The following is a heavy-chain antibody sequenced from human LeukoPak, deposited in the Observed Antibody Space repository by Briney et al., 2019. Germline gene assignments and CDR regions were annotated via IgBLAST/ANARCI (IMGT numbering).Heavy chain of an antibody. Sequence: GGSLRLSCAVSGFTFSSYAMSWVRQAPGKGLEWVSAISGSGGSTYYADSVKGRFTISRDNSKNTLYLQMNSLRAEDTAVYYCALISGSYSSGYWGQGTLVTVSS. CDR3: ALISGSYSSGY. CDR1: GFTFSSYA. V-gene: IGHV3-23*01. D-gene: IGHD1-26*01. J-gene: IGHJ4*02. CDR2: ISGSGGST.